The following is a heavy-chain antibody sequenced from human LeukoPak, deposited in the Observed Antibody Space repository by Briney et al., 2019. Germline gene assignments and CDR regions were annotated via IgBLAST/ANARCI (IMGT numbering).Heavy chain of an antibody. CDR1: GGSISSGSYY. CDR3: ARDLGYCSSTSCLRPYWYFDL. V-gene: IGHV4-61*02. J-gene: IGHJ2*01. D-gene: IGHD2-2*01. CDR2: IYTSGST. Sequence: SETLSLTCTVSGGSISSGSYYWSWIRQPAGKGLEWIGRIYTSGSTNYNPSLKSRVTISVDTSKNQFSLKLSFVTAADTAVYYCARDLGYCSSTSCLRPYWYFDLWGRGTLVTVSS.